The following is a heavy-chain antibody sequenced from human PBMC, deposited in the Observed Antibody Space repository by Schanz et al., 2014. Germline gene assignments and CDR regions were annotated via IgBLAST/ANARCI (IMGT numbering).Heavy chain of an antibody. Sequence: EGQLAESGGGLVQPGGSLRLSCAVSGFTVSSNHMSWVRQAPGKGLEWVSGVIGDSGNAYYAGSVKGRFSISRDNSKNTLYLQMNDLRAEDTGVYYYARGSAHIDLVLVPSAIDDWGQGTLVTVSS. CDR2: IGDSGNA. V-gene: IGHV3-66*02. J-gene: IGHJ4*02. D-gene: IGHD2-2*01. CDR1: GFTVSSNH. CDR3: ARGSAHIDLVLVPSAIDD.